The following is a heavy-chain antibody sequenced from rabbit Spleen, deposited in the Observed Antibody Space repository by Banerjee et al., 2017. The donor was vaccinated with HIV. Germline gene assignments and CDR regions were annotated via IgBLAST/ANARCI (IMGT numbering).Heavy chain of an antibody. D-gene: IGHD8-1*01. J-gene: IGHJ4*01. CDR1: GFDFNNYY. Sequence: QSLEESGGGLVQPGESLTLSCKASGFDFNNYYMTWVRQAPGKGLEWIGLTEPIFGTTYYANWVNGRFTISSHNAQNTLYLQLKSLTAADTATYFCARDGAGGSYFALWGQGTLVTVS. CDR3: ARDGAGGSYFAL. V-gene: IGHV1S7*01. CDR2: TEPIFGTT.